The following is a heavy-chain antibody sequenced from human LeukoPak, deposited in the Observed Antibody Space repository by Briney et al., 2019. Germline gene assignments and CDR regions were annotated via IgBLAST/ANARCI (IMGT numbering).Heavy chain of an antibody. CDR2: IIPILGIA. CDR1: GGTFSSYA. D-gene: IGHD3-9*01. Sequence: SVKVSCKASGGTFSSYAISWVRQAPGQGLEWMGRIIPILGIANYAQKFQGRVTITADKSTSTAYMELSSLRSEDTAVYYCARDLYYDILTGYPWGDGMDVWGQGTTVTVSS. V-gene: IGHV1-69*04. CDR3: ARDLYYDILTGYPWGDGMDV. J-gene: IGHJ6*02.